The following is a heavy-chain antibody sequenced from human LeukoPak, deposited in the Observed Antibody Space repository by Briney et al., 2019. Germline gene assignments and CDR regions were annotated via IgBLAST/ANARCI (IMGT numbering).Heavy chain of an antibody. Sequence: ASVKVSCKASGYTFTGYYMHWVRQAPGQGLEWMGWINPNSGGTNYAQKVKGRVTMTRDTSITTAYMELSSLRSDDTAVYYCAREVLAKNYGMDVWGQGTTVTVSS. V-gene: IGHV1-2*02. D-gene: IGHD2-8*02. CDR3: AREVLAKNYGMDV. CDR2: INPNSGGT. CDR1: GYTFTGYY. J-gene: IGHJ6*02.